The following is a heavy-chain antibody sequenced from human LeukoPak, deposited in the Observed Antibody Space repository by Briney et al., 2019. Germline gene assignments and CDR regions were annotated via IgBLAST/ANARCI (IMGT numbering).Heavy chain of an antibody. Sequence: PGGSLRLSCAASGFTFSSYWMHWVRRAPGKGLVWVSRVNSDGSSTTYADSVKGRFTISRDNAKNTLYLQMNSLRVEDSAVYYCVRDRDEGAFDIWGQGTMVTVSS. V-gene: IGHV3-74*01. D-gene: IGHD5-24*01. J-gene: IGHJ3*02. CDR1: GFTFSSYW. CDR2: VNSDGSST. CDR3: VRDRDEGAFDI.